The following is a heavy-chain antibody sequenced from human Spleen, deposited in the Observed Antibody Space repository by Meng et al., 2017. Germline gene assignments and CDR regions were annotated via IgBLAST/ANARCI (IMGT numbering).Heavy chain of an antibody. CDR1: EFTFSSYA. D-gene: IGHD2/OR15-2a*01. V-gene: IGHV3-23*01. CDR2: TSNTGAST. CDR3: ANGVKNIWSRPYWYFDL. Sequence: ESPKISRAASEFTFSSYAMSWVRQAPGKGLEWLSATSNTGASTYYADPVKGRFTISRDKSKNTLYQQMNSLRAEDTAVYYRANGVKNIWSRPYWYFDLWGRGTLVTVAS. J-gene: IGHJ2*01.